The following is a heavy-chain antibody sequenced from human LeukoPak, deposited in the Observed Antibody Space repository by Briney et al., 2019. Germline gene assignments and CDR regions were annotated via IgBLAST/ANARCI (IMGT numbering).Heavy chain of an antibody. CDR3: AKQGALYGSGSYFDY. V-gene: IGHV3-23*01. CDR2: ISGSGGST. J-gene: IGHJ4*02. Sequence: GGSLRLSCAASGVSFSSSAMSWVRQAPGKGLEWVSSISGSGGSTYYADSVKGRFTISRDNSKNTLNLQMSSLRAEDTAVYYCAKQGALYGSGSYFDYWGQGTLVTVSS. CDR1: GVSFSSSA. D-gene: IGHD3-10*01.